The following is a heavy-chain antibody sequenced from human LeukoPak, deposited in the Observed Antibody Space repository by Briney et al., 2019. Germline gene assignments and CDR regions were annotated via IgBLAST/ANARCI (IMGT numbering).Heavy chain of an antibody. V-gene: IGHV4-59*08. J-gene: IGHJ4*02. CDR3: ARGDYFDY. Sequence: SETLSLTCTVSGGSISSYYWSWIRQPPGKGLEWIGYIYYSGSTNYNPSLKSRVTISVDTSKNQFSLKLSSVTAADTAVYYCARGDYFDYWGQGTLVTVSS. CDR1: GGSISSYY. CDR2: IYYSGST.